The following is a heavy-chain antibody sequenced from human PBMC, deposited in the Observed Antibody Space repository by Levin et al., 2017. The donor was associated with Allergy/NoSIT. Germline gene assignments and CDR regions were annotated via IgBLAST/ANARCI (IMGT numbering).Heavy chain of an antibody. V-gene: IGHV3-23*01. CDR1: GFTFSSYA. CDR3: AKDQVVQLCFDY. J-gene: IGHJ4*02. CDR2: ISGSGGST. Sequence: LSLTCAASGFTFSSYAMSWVRQAPGKGLEWVSAISGSGGSTYYADSVKGRFTISRDNSKNTLYLQMNSLRAEDTAVYYCAKDQVVQLCFDYWGQGTLVTVSS. D-gene: IGHD5-18*01.